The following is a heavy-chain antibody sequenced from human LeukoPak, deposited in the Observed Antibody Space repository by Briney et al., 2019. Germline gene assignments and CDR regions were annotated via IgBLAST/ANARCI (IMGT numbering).Heavy chain of an antibody. Sequence: ASVTVSYTASGGTFSSYAISWVRQAPGQGLEWMGGIIPIFGTTNYAQKLQGRVTITADESTSTAYMELSSLRSEDTAVYYCALLATTVVTRFDYWGQGTLVTVSP. CDR2: IIPIFGTT. V-gene: IGHV1-69*13. CDR3: ALLATTVVTRFDY. CDR1: GGTFSSYA. J-gene: IGHJ4*02. D-gene: IGHD4-23*01.